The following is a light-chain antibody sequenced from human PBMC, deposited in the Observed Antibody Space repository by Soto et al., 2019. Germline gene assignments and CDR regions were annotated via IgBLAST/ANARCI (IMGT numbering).Light chain of an antibody. J-gene: IGKJ5*01. Sequence: DIQLPQSQSSLSASLGETFTVTCQASQDISVYLNWYQEKPGKAPTLLIYDASNLKTGVPSRFSGLGSGTDFTLTISSLQPEDFATYYCQQSYSNPVTFGQGTRLEIK. V-gene: IGKV1-39*01. CDR1: QDISVY. CDR3: QQSYSNPVT. CDR2: DAS.